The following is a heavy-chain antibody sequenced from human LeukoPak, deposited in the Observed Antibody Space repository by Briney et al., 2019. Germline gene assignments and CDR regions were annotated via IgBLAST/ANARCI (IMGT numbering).Heavy chain of an antibody. Sequence: PGGSLRLSCAASGFTFSSHGMSWVRQAPGKGLEWVAVISYDGSNKYYADSVKGRFTISRDNSKNTRYLQMNSLRAEDTAVYYCAKSIAVAEGNGVFDYWGQGTLVTVSS. V-gene: IGHV3-30*18. CDR2: ISYDGSNK. CDR1: GFTFSSHG. J-gene: IGHJ4*01. CDR3: AKSIAVAEGNGVFDY. D-gene: IGHD6-19*01.